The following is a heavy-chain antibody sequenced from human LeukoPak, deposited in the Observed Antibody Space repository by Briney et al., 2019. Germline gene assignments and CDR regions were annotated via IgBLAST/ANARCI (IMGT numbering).Heavy chain of an antibody. Sequence: GGSLRLSCAASGFTFSSYGLHWVRQAPGKGLEWVAVTWLDGTKNHYADSVKGRFALSRDASKYTLYLQMNSLRVEDTAVYYCARTPQYYYGSGSWNYWYFDLWGRGTLVTVSS. J-gene: IGHJ2*01. CDR2: TWLDGTKN. V-gene: IGHV3-33*01. D-gene: IGHD3-10*01. CDR1: GFTFSSYG. CDR3: ARTPQYYYGSGSWNYWYFDL.